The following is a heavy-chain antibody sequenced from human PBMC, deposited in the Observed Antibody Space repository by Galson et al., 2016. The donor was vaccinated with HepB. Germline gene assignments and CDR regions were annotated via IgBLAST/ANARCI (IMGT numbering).Heavy chain of an antibody. V-gene: IGHV4-39*01. CDR1: GGSISSSSYF. CDR3: ARHRSSSWYTPFFDI. Sequence: SETLSLTCTVSGGSISSSSYFWAWIRQPPGKGLEWIGSIYYSGTTHYNPSLQSRVSISVDTSKNQFSLHLASVTAADTALYYCARHRSSSWYTPFFDIWGQGTMVTVS. CDR2: IYYSGTT. D-gene: IGHD6-13*01. J-gene: IGHJ3*02.